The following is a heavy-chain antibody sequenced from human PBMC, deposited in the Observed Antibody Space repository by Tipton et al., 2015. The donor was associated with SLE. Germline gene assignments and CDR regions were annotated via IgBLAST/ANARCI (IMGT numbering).Heavy chain of an antibody. Sequence: TLSLTCTVSGGSISSYYWSWIRQPPGRGLEWIGYIYYSGRTNYNPSLKSRVTISVDTSKNQFSLKLSSVTAADTAVYYCARLDIVILPAVPSPGGMDVWGQGTTVTVSS. CDR1: GGSISSYY. CDR3: ARLDIVILPAVPSPGGMDV. V-gene: IGHV4-59*12. J-gene: IGHJ6*02. D-gene: IGHD2-2*03. CDR2: IYYSGRT.